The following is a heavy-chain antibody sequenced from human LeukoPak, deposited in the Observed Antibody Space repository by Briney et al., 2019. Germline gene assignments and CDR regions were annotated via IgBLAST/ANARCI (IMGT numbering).Heavy chain of an antibody. D-gene: IGHD5-12*01. V-gene: IGHV4-39*06. CDR2: IYYSGST. Sequence: PSETLSLTCTVSGDSISSTNYYWGWIRQPPGKGLEWIGSIYYSGSTYYNPSLESRVTISVDTSKNQFPLKLSSVTAADTAVYYCARVSGYDWESFYDYWGQGTLVTVSS. CDR3: ARVSGYDWESFYDY. CDR1: GDSISSTNYY. J-gene: IGHJ4*02.